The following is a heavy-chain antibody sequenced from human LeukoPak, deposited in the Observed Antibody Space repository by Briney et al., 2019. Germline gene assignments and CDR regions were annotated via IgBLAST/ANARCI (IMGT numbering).Heavy chain of an antibody. CDR2: IKQDGSEK. Sequence: GGSLRLSCAASGFIFSNYGMHWVRQAPGKGLEWVANIKQDGSEKYYVDSVKGRFTISRDNAKNSLYLQMNSLRAEDTAVYYCARLRSALDYWGQGTLVTVSS. CDR3: ARLRSALDY. CDR1: GFIFSNYG. V-gene: IGHV3-7*01. J-gene: IGHJ4*02.